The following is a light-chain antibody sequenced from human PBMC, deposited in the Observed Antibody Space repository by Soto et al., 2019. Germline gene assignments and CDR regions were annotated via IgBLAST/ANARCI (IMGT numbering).Light chain of an antibody. J-gene: IGKJ1*01. CDR1: QSVSSN. V-gene: IGKV3-15*01. Sequence: EVVMTQSPATLSVSPGERATLSCRASQSVSSNLAWFQQKPGQAPRLLIYDASTRATGIPARFSGSGSGTEFTLIISSLQSEDFAVNYCQQYNNWWTFGQGTKVDIK. CDR3: QQYNNWWT. CDR2: DAS.